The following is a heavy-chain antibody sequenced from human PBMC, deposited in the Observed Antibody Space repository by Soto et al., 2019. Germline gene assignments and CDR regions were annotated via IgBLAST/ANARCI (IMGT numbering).Heavy chain of an antibody. V-gene: IGHV1-69*13. Sequence: GASVKVSCKASGGTFSSYAISWVRQAPGQGLEWMGGTIPIFGTANYAQKFQGRVTITADESTSTAYMELSSLRSEDTAVYYCARRSALNLGPMDYWGQGTLVTVSS. CDR1: GGTFSSYA. CDR2: TIPIFGTA. J-gene: IGHJ4*02. CDR3: ARRSALNLGPMDY. D-gene: IGHD3-3*01.